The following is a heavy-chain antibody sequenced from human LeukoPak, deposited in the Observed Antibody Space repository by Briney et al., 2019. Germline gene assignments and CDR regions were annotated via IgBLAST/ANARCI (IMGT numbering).Heavy chain of an antibody. Sequence: PGGSLRLSCAASGLIFDDYGMTWVRQAPGKGLEWVSGINWSGSYTGYADSVKGRFTISRDNAKNSLYLQMNSLRAEDTALYYCARASRNGGWGYDYWGQGTLVTASS. D-gene: IGHD1-26*01. V-gene: IGHV3-20*04. CDR1: GLIFDDYG. CDR2: INWSGSYT. J-gene: IGHJ4*02. CDR3: ARASRNGGWGYDY.